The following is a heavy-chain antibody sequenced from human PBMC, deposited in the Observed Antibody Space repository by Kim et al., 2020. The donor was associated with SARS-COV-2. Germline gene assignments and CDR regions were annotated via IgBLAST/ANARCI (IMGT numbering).Heavy chain of an antibody. V-gene: IGHV3-30-3*01. Sequence: GGSLRLSCAASGFTFSSYAMHWVRQAPGKGLEWVAVISYDGSNKYYADSVKGRFTISRDNSKNTLYLQMNSLRAEDTAVYYCARRYSGSYFAAFDIWGQG. CDR3: ARRYSGSYFAAFDI. CDR1: GFTFSSYA. D-gene: IGHD1-26*01. J-gene: IGHJ3*02. CDR2: ISYDGSNK.